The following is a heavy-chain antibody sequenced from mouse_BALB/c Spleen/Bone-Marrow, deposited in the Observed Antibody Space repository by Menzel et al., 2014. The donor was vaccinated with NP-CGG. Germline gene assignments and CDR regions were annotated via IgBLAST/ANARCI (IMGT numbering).Heavy chain of an antibody. D-gene: IGHD1-1*01. J-gene: IGHJ2*01. V-gene: IGHV1-69*02. CDR2: IYPSDSYT. CDR3: TRSGYGSSSLDY. CDR1: GYTFTSYW. Sequence: QVQLQQSGAELVRPGASVKLSCKASGYTFTSYWINWVKQRPGQGLEWIGNIYPSDSYTNYNQKFEDKATLTVDKSSSTAYMQLSSPTSEDSAVYYCTRSGYGSSSLDYWGQGTTLSVSS.